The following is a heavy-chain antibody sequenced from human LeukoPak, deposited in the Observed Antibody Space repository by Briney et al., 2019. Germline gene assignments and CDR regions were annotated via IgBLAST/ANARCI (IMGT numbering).Heavy chain of an antibody. CDR3: ARASPPYYDYVWGSYRSPRFDY. V-gene: IGHV4-39*01. J-gene: IGHJ4*02. D-gene: IGHD3-16*02. CDR1: GGSTSSSSYY. CDR2: IYYSGST. Sequence: SETLSLTCTVSGGSTSSSSYYWGWIRQPPGKGLEWIGSIYYSGSTYYNPSLKSRVTISVDTSKNQFSLKLSSVTAADTAVYYCARASPPYYDYVWGSYRSPRFDYWGQGTLVTVSS.